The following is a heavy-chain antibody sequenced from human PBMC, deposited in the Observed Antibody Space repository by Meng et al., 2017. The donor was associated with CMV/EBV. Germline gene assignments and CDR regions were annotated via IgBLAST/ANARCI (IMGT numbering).Heavy chain of an antibody. Sequence: SETLSLTCAVYGGSFSGYYWGWIRQPPGKGLEWIGEINHSGSTNYNPSLKSRVTISVDTSKNQFSLKLSSVTAADTAVYYCARASYGRSPFYYWGQGTLVTVSS. D-gene: IGHD5-18*01. V-gene: IGHV4-34*01. CDR1: GGSFSGYY. CDR3: ARASYGRSPFYY. J-gene: IGHJ4*02. CDR2: INHSGST.